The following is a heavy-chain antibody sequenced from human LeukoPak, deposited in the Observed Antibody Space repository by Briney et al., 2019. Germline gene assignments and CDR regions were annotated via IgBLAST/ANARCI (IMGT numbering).Heavy chain of an antibody. Sequence: GGSLRLSCAASGFTFSSYAMHWVRQAPGKGLEWVAVISYDGSNKYYADSVKGRFTISRDNSKNTLYLQMNSLGAEDTAVYYCASTSATSFNWFDPWGQGTLVTVSS. CDR2: ISYDGSNK. CDR1: GFTFSSYA. J-gene: IGHJ5*02. CDR3: ASTSATSFNWFDP. D-gene: IGHD5-12*01. V-gene: IGHV3-30-3*01.